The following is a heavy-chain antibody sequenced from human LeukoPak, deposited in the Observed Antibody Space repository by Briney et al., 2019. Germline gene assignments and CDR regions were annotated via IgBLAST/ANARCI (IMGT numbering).Heavy chain of an antibody. J-gene: IGHJ4*02. CDR3: ARALGYCSSASCYYFDN. CDR2: ISSRSSTI. V-gene: IGHV3-48*01. CDR1: GFTFSSYS. Sequence: GGSLRLSCAASGFTFSSYSMNWVRQTPGKGLEWVSYISSRSSTIYYADSVKGRFTISRDNAKNSLYLQMNSLRAEDTAVYYCARALGYCSSASCYYFDNWGQGTLVTVSS. D-gene: IGHD2-2*01.